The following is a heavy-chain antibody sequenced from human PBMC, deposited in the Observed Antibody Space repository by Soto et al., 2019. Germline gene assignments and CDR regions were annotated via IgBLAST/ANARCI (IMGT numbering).Heavy chain of an antibody. J-gene: IGHJ4*02. CDR1: GGSISSGGYS. CDR2: ISHSGST. CDR3: ARGAAMVDY. D-gene: IGHD5-18*01. V-gene: IGHV4-30-2*01. Sequence: SXTLSLTCAVSGGSISSGGYSWSWIRQPPGKGLECIGYISHSGSTYYNPSLKSRVTISLDRSKNQFSLKLSSVTAADTAVYYCARGAAMVDYWGQGTLVTVSS.